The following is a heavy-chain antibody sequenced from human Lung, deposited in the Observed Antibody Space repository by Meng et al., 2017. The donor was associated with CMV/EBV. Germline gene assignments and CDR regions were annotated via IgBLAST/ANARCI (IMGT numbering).Heavy chain of an antibody. V-gene: IGHV4-59*01. CDR1: GDAITSYY. D-gene: IGHD3-16*01. CDR2: VSSSGSA. Sequence: QVQLQESGTGLVKPSETLSLICTVYGDAITSYYWSWIRHSPGTGREWIGYVSSSGSANYNPSLKTRVTISADTSKNQFSLKLNSVTAADTAIYYCAKEGGKGGFDPWGQGTLVTVSS. CDR3: AKEGGKGGFDP. J-gene: IGHJ5*02.